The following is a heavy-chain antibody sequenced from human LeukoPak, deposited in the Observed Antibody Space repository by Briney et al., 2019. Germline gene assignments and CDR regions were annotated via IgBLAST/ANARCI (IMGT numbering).Heavy chain of an antibody. J-gene: IGHJ5*02. Sequence: SETLSLTCTVSGGSISSYYWSWIRQPPGKGLEWIGYIYYSGSTDYNPSLKSRVTISVDTSKNQFSLKLSSVTAADTAVYYCARSRDGYNLDPWGQGTLATVSS. V-gene: IGHV4-59*01. CDR3: ARSRDGYNLDP. CDR2: IYYSGST. D-gene: IGHD5-24*01. CDR1: GGSISSYY.